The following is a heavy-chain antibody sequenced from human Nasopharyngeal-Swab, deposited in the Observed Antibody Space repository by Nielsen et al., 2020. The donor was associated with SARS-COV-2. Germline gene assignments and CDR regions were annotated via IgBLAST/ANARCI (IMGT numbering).Heavy chain of an antibody. CDR1: GGSVSSGSYY. CDR2: IYYSGST. CDR3: ARVGAAAGRGENYYYYYGMDV. V-gene: IGHV4-61*01. J-gene: IGHJ6*02. D-gene: IGHD6-13*01. Sequence: SETLSLTCTVSGGSVSSGSYYWSWIRQPPGKGLEWIGYIYYSGSTNYNPSLKSRVTISVDTSKNQFSLKRSSVTAADTAVYCCARVGAAAGRGENYYYYYGMDVWGQGTTVTVSS.